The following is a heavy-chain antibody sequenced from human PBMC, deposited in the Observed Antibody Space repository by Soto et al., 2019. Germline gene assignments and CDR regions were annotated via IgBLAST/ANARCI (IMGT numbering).Heavy chain of an antibody. CDR1: GGSFSGYY. CDR2: INHSGST. J-gene: IGHJ5*02. CDR3: AREGYCTNGVCRRWFDP. V-gene: IGHV4-34*01. D-gene: IGHD2-8*01. Sequence: SETLSLTCAVYGGSFSGYYWSWILQPPGKGLEWIGEINHSGSTNYNPSLKSRVTISVDTSKNQFSLKLSSVTAADTAVYYCAREGYCTNGVCRRWFDPWGQGTLVTVSS.